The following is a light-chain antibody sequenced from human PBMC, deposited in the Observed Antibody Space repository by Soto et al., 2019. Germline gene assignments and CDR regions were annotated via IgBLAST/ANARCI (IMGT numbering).Light chain of an antibody. J-gene: IGKJ5*01. CDR3: QQRDDWQVT. Sequence: EIVLTQSPVTLSLSPGERATLSCRASQSVSGYFAWYQQKPGQAPRRLIYDVSNRATGIPARFSGSGSGTDFTLTISSLEPEDFAIEYCQQRDDWQVTFGQGTRLEIK. CDR1: QSVSGY. CDR2: DVS. V-gene: IGKV3-11*01.